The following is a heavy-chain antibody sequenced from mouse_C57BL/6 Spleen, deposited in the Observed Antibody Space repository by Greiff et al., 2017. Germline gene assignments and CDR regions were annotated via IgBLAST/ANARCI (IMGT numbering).Heavy chain of an antibody. V-gene: IGHV1-82*01. CDR1: GYAFSSSW. J-gene: IGHJ1*03. CDR3: ASEAVVDPPDFDV. D-gene: IGHD1-1*01. CDR2: FYPGDGDT. Sequence: QVQLQQSGPELVKPGASVKISCTASGYAFSSSWMTWVLQRPGKGLEWIGRFYPGDGDTNYNGKFKGKVTLTADKSTSTAYMQLSSLTSEDSAVDFCASEAVVDPPDFDVWGTGTTVTVSS.